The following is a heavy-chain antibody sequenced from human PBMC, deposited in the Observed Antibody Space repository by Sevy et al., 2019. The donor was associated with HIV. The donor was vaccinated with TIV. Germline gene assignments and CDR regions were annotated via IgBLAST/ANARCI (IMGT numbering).Heavy chain of an antibody. CDR1: GFTFSSYS. D-gene: IGHD3-22*01. CDR3: AREDYDRSGYYYGY. J-gene: IGHJ4*02. V-gene: IGHV3-21*01. CDR2: ISSSSSYI. Sequence: GGYLRLSCAASGFTFSSYSMNCVRQAPGKGLEWVSSISSSSSYIYYADSVKGRFTISRDNAKNSLYLQMNSLRAEDTAVYYCAREDYDRSGYYYGYWGQGTLVAVSS.